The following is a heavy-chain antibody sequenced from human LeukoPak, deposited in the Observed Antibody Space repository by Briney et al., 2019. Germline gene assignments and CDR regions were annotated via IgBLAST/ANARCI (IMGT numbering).Heavy chain of an antibody. Sequence: SETLSLTCSVSGGSLSSGSYYWTWLRQPPGKGLEWIGYIYYSGSTKNNPSLKSRVTMSIDTSKNQFYLNLNSVTAAHTAVYYCARVTCSRTSCALDYWGQGTLGTVSS. CDR1: GGSLSSGSYY. CDR2: IYYSGST. D-gene: IGHD2-2*01. V-gene: IGHV4-61*01. J-gene: IGHJ4*02. CDR3: ARVTCSRTSCALDY.